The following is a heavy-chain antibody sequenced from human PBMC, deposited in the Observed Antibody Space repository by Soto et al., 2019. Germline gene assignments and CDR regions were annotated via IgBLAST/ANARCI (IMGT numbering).Heavy chain of an antibody. CDR2: IYYSGST. J-gene: IGHJ4*01. CDR3: ARTTTTPFLFMHPCDR. D-gene: IGHD4-4*01. V-gene: IGHV4-59*08. Sequence: PSETLSLTCTVSGGSISSYYWSWIRQPPGKGLEWIGYIYYSGSTNYNPSLKSRVTISVDTSKNQFSLKLSSVTAADTAVYYCARTTTTPFLFMHPCDRGGQGTRVTVS. CDR1: GGSISSYY.